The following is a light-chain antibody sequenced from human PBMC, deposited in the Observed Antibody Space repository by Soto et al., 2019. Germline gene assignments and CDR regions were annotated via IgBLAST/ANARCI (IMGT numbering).Light chain of an antibody. CDR2: GAS. V-gene: IGKV3-15*01. Sequence: EIVMTQSPATLSVSPGERATLSCRASQSVSINLAWYQQKPGQAPRLLIYGASTRATDIPARFSGSGSGTEFTLTISSLQPDDFATYYCQQYNTYPWTFGQGTKVDIK. J-gene: IGKJ1*01. CDR3: QQYNTYPWT. CDR1: QSVSIN.